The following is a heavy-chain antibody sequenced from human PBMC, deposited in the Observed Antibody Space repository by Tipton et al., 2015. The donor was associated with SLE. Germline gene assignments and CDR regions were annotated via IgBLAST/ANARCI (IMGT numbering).Heavy chain of an antibody. J-gene: IGHJ4*02. CDR1: GGSFSGYY. D-gene: IGHD3-22*01. CDR3: AVSDYDSSGRVS. CDR2: INHSGST. V-gene: IGHV4-34*01. Sequence: TLSLTCAVYGGSFSGYYWSWIRQPPGKGLEWIGEINHSGSTNYNPSLKSRVTISVDTSKNQFSLKLSSVTAADTAMYYCAVSDYDSSGRVSWGQGTLVTVSS.